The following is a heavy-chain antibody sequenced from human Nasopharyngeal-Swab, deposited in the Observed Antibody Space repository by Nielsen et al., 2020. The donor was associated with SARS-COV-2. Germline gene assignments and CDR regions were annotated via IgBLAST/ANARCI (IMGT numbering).Heavy chain of an antibody. CDR3: ARDGGLGYSGYDTLDAFDI. D-gene: IGHD5-12*01. V-gene: IGHV3-69-1*01. J-gene: IGHJ3*02. CDR2: ISSSSTI. Sequence: VRQAPGKGLEWVSYISSSSTIYYADSVKGRLTISRDNAKNSLYLQMNSLRAEDTAVYYCARDGGLGYSGYDTLDAFDIWGQGTMVTVSS.